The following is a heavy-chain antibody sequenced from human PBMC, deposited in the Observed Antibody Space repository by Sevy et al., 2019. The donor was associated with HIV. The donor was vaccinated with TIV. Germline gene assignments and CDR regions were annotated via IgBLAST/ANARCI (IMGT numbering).Heavy chain of an antibody. D-gene: IGHD2-2*01. CDR1: GFTFSSDA. CDR2: ISGSGGST. V-gene: IGHV3-23*01. CDR3: AKDGSSAWADFDY. Sequence: GGSLRLSCAASGFTFSSDAMSWVRQAPGKALEWVSGISGSGGSTYYADSVKGRFTISRDNSKNTLYLQMNSLRAEDTAVYYCAKDGSSAWADFDYWGQGTLVTVSS. J-gene: IGHJ4*02.